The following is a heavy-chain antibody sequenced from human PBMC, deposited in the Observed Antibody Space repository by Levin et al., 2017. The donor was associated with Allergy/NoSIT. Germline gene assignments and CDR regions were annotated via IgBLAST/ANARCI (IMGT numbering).Heavy chain of an antibody. V-gene: IGHV4-59*08. CDR3: ARSTPTNYYGSGSSPLNY. J-gene: IGHJ4*02. CDR2: IYSSGNT. Sequence: SQTLSLTCTVSGGSISTYYWSWIRQPPGKGLEWIGCIYSSGNTRYNPSLQSRLTISVDTSKNQLSLKLASVTAADTAVYYCARSTPTNYYGSGSSPLNYWGQGTLVTVSS. CDR1: GGSISTYY. D-gene: IGHD3-10*01.